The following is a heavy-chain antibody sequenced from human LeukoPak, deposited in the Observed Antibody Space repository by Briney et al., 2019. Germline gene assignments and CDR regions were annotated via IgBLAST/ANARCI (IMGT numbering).Heavy chain of an antibody. CDR2: IKQDGSEK. V-gene: IGHV3-7*01. CDR3: ARDALAVAGNVRDDFDY. Sequence: GGSLRLSCAASGFTFSSYWMSWVRQAPGKGLEWVANIKQDGSEKYYVDSVKGRFTTSRDNAKNSLYLQMNSLRAEDTAVYYCARDALAVAGNVRDDFDYWGQGTLVTVSS. J-gene: IGHJ4*02. CDR1: GFTFSSYW. D-gene: IGHD6-19*01.